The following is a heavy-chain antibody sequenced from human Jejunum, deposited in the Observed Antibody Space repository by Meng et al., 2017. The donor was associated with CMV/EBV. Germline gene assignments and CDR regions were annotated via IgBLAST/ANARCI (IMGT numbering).Heavy chain of an antibody. Sequence: LSCAASGFTFSSYWMHWVRQVPGKGLVWVSRSSNDGSSTSYADSVKGRFTISRDNAKNTLFLQMNSLRVEDTGVYYCARGLSNNWFDPWGRGTLVTVSS. V-gene: IGHV3-74*01. CDR2: SSNDGSST. CDR1: GFTFSSYW. CDR3: ARGLSNNWFDP. J-gene: IGHJ5*02.